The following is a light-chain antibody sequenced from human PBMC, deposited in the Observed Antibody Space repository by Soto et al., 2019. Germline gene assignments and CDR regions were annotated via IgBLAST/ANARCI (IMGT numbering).Light chain of an antibody. Sequence: DIQMTQSPSSLSASVGDRVTITCRASQAISNYLTWYQQKPGKVPKLLIYAASTLQSGVPSRFSGSGSGTDFTLTITSLQPEDVATYYCHKYDNAPWTFGQGTKVEIK. J-gene: IGKJ1*01. V-gene: IGKV1-27*01. CDR3: HKYDNAPWT. CDR2: AAS. CDR1: QAISNY.